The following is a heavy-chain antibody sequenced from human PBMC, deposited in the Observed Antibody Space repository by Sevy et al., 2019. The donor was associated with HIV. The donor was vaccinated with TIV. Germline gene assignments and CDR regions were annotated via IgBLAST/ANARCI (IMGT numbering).Heavy chain of an antibody. CDR2: IIPIFGTA. CDR3: ARDSSRSAHFDY. Sequence: ASVKVSCKASGGTFSSYAISWVRQAPGQGLELMGGIIPIFGTANYAQKFQGRVTITADKSTSTAYMELSSLRSEDTAVYYCARDSSRSAHFDYWGQGTLVTVSS. V-gene: IGHV1-69*06. J-gene: IGHJ4*02. CDR1: GGTFSSYA. D-gene: IGHD6-13*01.